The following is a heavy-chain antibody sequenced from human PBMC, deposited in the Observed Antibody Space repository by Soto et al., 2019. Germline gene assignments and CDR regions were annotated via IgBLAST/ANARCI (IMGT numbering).Heavy chain of an antibody. V-gene: IGHV4-39*07. D-gene: IGHD3-9*01. CDR2: MSYSGST. J-gene: IGHJ4*02. CDR3: ARVGPDYDILTGPFDY. CDR1: GGSINSNSYY. Sequence: PSETLSLTCTVSGGSINSNSYYWGWIRQPPGKGLEWIGSMSYSGSTYYNPSLKSRVTISLYTSKNQFSLKLSSVTAADTAVYYCARVGPDYDILTGPFDYWGQGTLVTVSS.